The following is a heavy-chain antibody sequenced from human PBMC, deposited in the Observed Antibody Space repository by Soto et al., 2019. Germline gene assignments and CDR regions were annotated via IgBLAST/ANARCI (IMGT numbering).Heavy chain of an antibody. D-gene: IGHD6-13*01. Sequence: GGSLRLSCAASGFTFSSYSMNWVRQAPEKGLEWVSYISSSSGTIYYADSVKGRFTISRDNAKNSLYLQMNSLRAEDTAVYYCARDGYSSSWYSSPDAFDIWGQGTMVTVSS. CDR1: GFTFSSYS. CDR2: ISSSSGTI. V-gene: IGHV3-48*01. J-gene: IGHJ3*02. CDR3: ARDGYSSSWYSSPDAFDI.